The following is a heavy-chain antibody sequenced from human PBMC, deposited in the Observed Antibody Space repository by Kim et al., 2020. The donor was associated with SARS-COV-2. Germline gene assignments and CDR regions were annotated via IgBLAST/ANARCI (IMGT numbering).Heavy chain of an antibody. J-gene: IGHJ6*03. CDR3: AKDRDIVVGHYYYYYMDV. CDR1: GFTFSSYA. V-gene: IGHV3-23*01. D-gene: IGHD2-2*01. Sequence: GGSLRLSCAASGFTFSSYAMSWVRQAPGKGLEWVSAISGSGGSTYYADSVKGRFTISRDNSKNTLYLQMNSLRAEDTAVYYCAKDRDIVVGHYYYYYMDVWGKGTTVTVSS. CDR2: ISGSGGST.